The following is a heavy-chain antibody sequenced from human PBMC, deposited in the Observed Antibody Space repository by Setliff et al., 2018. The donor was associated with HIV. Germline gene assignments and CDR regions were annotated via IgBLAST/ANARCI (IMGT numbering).Heavy chain of an antibody. D-gene: IGHD3-3*01. J-gene: IGHJ4*02. Sequence: ASVKVSCKASEYTFTSYAMNWVRQAPGQGLEWMGWINPTTGNPTYARGFTGRFVFSWDTSVSTAYLQISSLQAEDTAVYYCARSRLFFGVVTFDYWGQGTLVTVSS. CDR1: EYTFTSYA. CDR2: INPTTGNP. CDR3: ARSRLFFGVVTFDY. V-gene: IGHV7-4-1*02.